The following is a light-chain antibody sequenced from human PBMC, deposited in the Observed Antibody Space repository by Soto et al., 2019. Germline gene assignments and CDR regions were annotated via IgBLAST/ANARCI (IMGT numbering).Light chain of an antibody. V-gene: IGLV2-14*01. Sequence: QSALTQPASVSGSPGQSITISCTGTSSDVGGYNYVSWYQQHPGKAPKLMIYEVSHRPSGVSNRFSGSKSGLTASLTISGLQAEDEADYYCSSYTRYSTLHLVFGGGSKVTVL. CDR1: SSDVGGYNY. J-gene: IGLJ2*01. CDR3: SSYTRYSTLHLV. CDR2: EVS.